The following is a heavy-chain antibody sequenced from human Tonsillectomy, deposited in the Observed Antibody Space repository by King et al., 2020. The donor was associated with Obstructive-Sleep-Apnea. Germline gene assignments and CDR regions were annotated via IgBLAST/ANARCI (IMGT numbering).Heavy chain of an antibody. J-gene: IGHJ4*02. CDR3: ARRNRYDSSGYYPEEQRAIDY. V-gene: IGHV3-48*04. Sequence: EVQLVESGGGLVQPGGSLRLSCAASGFTFSSYSMNWVRQAPGKGLEWVSYISSSSSTIYYADSVKGRFTISRDNAKNSLYLQMNSLRAEDTAVYYCARRNRYDSSGYYPEEQRAIDYWGQATLVTVSS. CDR2: ISSSSSTI. CDR1: GFTFSSYS. D-gene: IGHD3-22*01.